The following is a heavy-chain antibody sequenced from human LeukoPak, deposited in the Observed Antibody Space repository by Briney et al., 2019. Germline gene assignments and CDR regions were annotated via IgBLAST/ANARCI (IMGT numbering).Heavy chain of an antibody. D-gene: IGHD3-10*01. CDR3: ARDGAFGNYFDY. V-gene: IGHV3-33*01. Sequence: GRSLRLSCAASGFTFSSYGMHWVRQAPGKGLEWVAVIWYDGSNKYYADSVKGRLTISRDNSKNTLYLQMNSLRAEDTAVYYCARDGAFGNYFDYWGQGTLVTVSS. J-gene: IGHJ4*02. CDR1: GFTFSSYG. CDR2: IWYDGSNK.